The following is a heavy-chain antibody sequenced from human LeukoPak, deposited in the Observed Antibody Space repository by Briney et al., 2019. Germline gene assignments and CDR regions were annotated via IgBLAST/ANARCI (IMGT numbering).Heavy chain of an antibody. CDR2: FSGSGGRT. CDR3: AKGGGYNSFEYFHL. Sequence: GGSLRLSCAASGFTFSSYAMSWVRQAPGKGLESVSGFSGSGGRTNYADSVKGRFTISRDKSKNTLYLQMNSLRAEDTAVYYCAKGGGYNSFEYFHLWGQGTLVTVSS. D-gene: IGHD3-16*01. V-gene: IGHV3-23*01. J-gene: IGHJ1*01. CDR1: GFTFSSYA.